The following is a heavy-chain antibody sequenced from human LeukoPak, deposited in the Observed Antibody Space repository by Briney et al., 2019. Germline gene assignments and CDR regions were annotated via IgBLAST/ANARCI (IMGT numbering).Heavy chain of an antibody. V-gene: IGHV3-23*01. Sequence: GGSLRLSCAASGFTFSSYGMSWVRQAPGKGLEWVSLISGSGGSTYYADSVKGRFPISRDNSKNTLYLQMNSLRAEDTAVYYCAKGVSPYGYTRGDYMDVWGKGTTVTVSS. CDR2: ISGSGGST. D-gene: IGHD5-18*01. CDR1: GFTFSSYG. J-gene: IGHJ6*03. CDR3: AKGVSPYGYTRGDYMDV.